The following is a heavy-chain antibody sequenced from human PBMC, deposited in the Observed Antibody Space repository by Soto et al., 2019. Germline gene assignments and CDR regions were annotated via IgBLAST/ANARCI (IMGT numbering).Heavy chain of an antibody. CDR3: ARLGSTIYYYGMDV. CDR1: GGSISSSSYY. J-gene: IGHJ6*02. CDR2: IYYSGST. V-gene: IGHV4-39*01. Sequence: QLQLQESGPGLVKPSETLSLTCTVSGGSISSSSYYWGWIRQPPGQGLEWIGSIYYSGSTYYNPSLKSRVTISVDTSKNQFSLKLSSVTAADTAVYYCARLGSTIYYYGMDVWGQGTTVTVSS. D-gene: IGHD2-2*01.